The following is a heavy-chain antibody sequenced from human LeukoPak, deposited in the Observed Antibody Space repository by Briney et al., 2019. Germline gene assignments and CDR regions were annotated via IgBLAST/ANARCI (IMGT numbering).Heavy chain of an antibody. Sequence: ASMKVSCKASGYTFTGYYMHWVRQAPGQGLEWMGWINPNSGGTNYAQKFQGRVTMTRDTSISTAYMELSRLRSDDTAVYYCARDLGTLLWFGDPIPNFGIWGQGTMVTVSS. J-gene: IGHJ3*02. CDR3: ARDLGTLLWFGDPIPNFGI. CDR1: GYTFTGYY. CDR2: INPNSGGT. D-gene: IGHD3-10*01. V-gene: IGHV1-2*02.